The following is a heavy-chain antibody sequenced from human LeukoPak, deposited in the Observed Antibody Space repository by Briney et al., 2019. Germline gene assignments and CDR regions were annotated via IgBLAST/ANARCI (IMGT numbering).Heavy chain of an antibody. CDR1: GFTFGDYA. J-gene: IGHJ6*02. CDR3: ARDRGTYNYGMDV. D-gene: IGHD1-1*01. Sequence: GGSLRLSCAASGFTFGDYAMHGVRQPPGKGLEGVSSISWNSLNTGYADSVKGRFTISRDSAKNSLYLQMNSLRPEDTALYYCARDRGTYNYGMDVWGQGTTVTVSS. CDR2: ISWNSLNT. V-gene: IGHV3-9*01.